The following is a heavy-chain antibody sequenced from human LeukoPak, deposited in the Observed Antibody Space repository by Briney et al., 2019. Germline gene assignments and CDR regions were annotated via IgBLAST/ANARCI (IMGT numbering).Heavy chain of an antibody. CDR1: GYTFTSYY. J-gene: IGHJ4*02. V-gene: IGHV1-46*01. D-gene: IGHD3-22*01. CDR3: ARVDYYDSSGYWEYYFDY. CDR2: INPSGGST. Sequence: GASVKVSCKASGYTFTSYYMHWVRQAPGQGLEWMGIINPSGGSTSYAQKFQGRVTMTRDMSTSTVYMELSSLRSEDTAVYYCARVDYYDSSGYWEYYFDYWGQGTLVTVSS.